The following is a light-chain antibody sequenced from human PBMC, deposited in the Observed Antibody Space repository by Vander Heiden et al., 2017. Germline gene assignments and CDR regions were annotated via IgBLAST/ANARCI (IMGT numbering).Light chain of an antibody. V-gene: IGKV4-1*01. CDR1: QSVFYSSNNKNY. CDR2: WAS. Sequence: EIVMTQSTDYLAVSLGERATINCKSSQSVFYSSNNKNYLAWYQQKPGQPPKLLIDWASTRASGVPDRFSGSGSETDFTLTITSLQAEDVAVYYCQQYYSIPPTFGQGTKLEI. CDR3: QQYYSIPPT. J-gene: IGKJ2*01.